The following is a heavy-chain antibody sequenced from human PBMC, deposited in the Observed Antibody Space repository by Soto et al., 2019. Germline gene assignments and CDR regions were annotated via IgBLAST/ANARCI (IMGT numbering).Heavy chain of an antibody. CDR2: IIPIFGTA. Sequence: QVQLVQSGAEVKKPGSSVKVSCKASGGTFSSYAISWVRQAPGQGLEWMGGIIPIFGTANYAQKFQGRVTFTADESKSTAYMELSSLRSEGMAVYYCARARNPNFYYDRSGYYSPSLPYYYWGQVTLVTVSS. CDR3: ARARNPNFYYDRSGYYSPSLPYYY. D-gene: IGHD3-22*01. V-gene: IGHV1-69*01. CDR1: GGTFSSYA. J-gene: IGHJ4*02.